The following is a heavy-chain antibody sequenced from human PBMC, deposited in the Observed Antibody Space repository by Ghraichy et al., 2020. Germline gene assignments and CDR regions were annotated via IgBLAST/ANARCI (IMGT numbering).Heavy chain of an antibody. D-gene: IGHD3-3*01. CDR1: GFTFSNYS. V-gene: IGHV3-30*04. Sequence: GGSLRLSCAASGFTFSNYSMHWVRQAPGKGLEWVALISYDGRKKYYADSVKGRFTISSDNSNNTLYLQMNSLRLEDTAVYYCARPCDSYYFYCYMDVWGGGTPCTV. CDR2: ISYDGRKK. J-gene: IGHJ6*03. CDR3: ARPCDSYYFYCYMDV.